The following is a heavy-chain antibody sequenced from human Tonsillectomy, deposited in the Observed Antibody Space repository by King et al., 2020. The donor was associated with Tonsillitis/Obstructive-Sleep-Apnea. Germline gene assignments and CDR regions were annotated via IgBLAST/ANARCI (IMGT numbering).Heavy chain of an antibody. CDR1: GDTFSNYA. CDR3: ARSSGGPDYSYGYYYYGMDV. Sequence: QLVQSGAEVKKPGSSVKVSCKASGDTFSNYALTWVRQAPGQGLEWMGGIVPIFGIENHAQKFQGRVTITADKFTRTAYMELSSLRSEDTAVYYCARSSGGPDYSYGYYYYGMDVWGQGTPVTVSS. V-gene: IGHV1-69*17. D-gene: IGHD5-18*01. J-gene: IGHJ6*02. CDR2: IVPIFGIE.